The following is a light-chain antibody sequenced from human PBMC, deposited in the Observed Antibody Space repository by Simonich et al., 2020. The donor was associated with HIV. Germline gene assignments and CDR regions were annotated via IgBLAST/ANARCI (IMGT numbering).Light chain of an antibody. V-gene: IGKV1-5*03. J-gene: IGKJ5*01. CDR1: QSISSW. CDR2: KSS. CDR3: QQYNSSPIT. Sequence: DIQMTKSPSTLSASVGDRVTITCRASQSISSWLAWYPQKPGKAPKLLIYKSSSLESGVPSRFSGSGSGTEFTLTISSLQPDDFATYYCQQYNSSPITFGQGTRLEIK.